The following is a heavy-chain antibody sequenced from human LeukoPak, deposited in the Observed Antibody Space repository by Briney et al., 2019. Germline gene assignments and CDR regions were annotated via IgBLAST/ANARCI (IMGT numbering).Heavy chain of an antibody. J-gene: IGHJ4*02. CDR3: ARVDTAMVHFDY. D-gene: IGHD5-18*01. Sequence: PSETLSLTCTVSGGSISSYYWSWIRQPPGKGLEWIGYIYYSGSTNYNPSLKGRVTISVDTSKSQFSLELSSVTAADTAVYYCARVDTAMVHFDYWGQGTLVTVSS. CDR1: GGSISSYY. V-gene: IGHV4-59*01. CDR2: IYYSGST.